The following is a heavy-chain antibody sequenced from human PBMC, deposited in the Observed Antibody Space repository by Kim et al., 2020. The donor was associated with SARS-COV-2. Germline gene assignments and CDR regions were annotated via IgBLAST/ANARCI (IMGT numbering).Heavy chain of an antibody. D-gene: IGHD6-13*01. J-gene: IGHJ4*02. CDR2: ISGSGGST. V-gene: IGHV3-23*01. CDR1: GFTFSSYA. CDR3: AKDPSSGYSSSWYYY. Sequence: GGSLRLSCAASGFTFSSYAMSWVRQAPGKGLEWVSAISGSGGSTYYADSVKGRFTISRDNSKNTLYLQMNSLRAEDTAVYYCAKDPSSGYSSSWYYYWGQGTLVTVSS.